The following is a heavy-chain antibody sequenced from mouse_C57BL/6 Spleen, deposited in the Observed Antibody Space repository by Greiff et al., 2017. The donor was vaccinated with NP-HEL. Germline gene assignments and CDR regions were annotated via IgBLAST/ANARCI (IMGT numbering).Heavy chain of an antibody. CDR2: IDPSDSYT. CDR3: ARNLAAMDY. Sequence: QVQLQQPGAELVMPGASVKLSCKASGYTFTSYWMHWVKQRPGQGLEWIGEIDPSDSYTNYNQKFKGKSTLTVDKSSSTAYMQLSSLTSEDSAVYYCARNLAAMDYWGQGTSVTVSS. V-gene: IGHV1-69*01. CDR1: GYTFTSYW. J-gene: IGHJ4*01.